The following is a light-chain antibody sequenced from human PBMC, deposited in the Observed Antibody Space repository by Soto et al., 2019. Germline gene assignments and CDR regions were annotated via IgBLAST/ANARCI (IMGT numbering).Light chain of an antibody. CDR2: GNS. V-gene: IGLV1-40*01. CDR3: QSYDSSMSGYV. Sequence: QAVLTQPPSVSGAPGQRVTISCTGSSSNIGAGYDVHWYQQLPGTAPKTLIYGNSNRPSGVPDRFSGSKSGTSASLAITGLQDEDEADYYCQSYDSSMSGYVFGTGTKVTVL. CDR1: SSNIGAGYD. J-gene: IGLJ1*01.